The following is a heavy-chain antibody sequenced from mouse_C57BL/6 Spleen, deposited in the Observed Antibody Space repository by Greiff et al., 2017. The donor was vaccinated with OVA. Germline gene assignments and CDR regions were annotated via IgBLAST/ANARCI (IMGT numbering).Heavy chain of an antibody. CDR1: GYAFSSSW. Sequence: VQLQESGPELVKPGASVKISCKASGYAFSSSWMNWVKQRPGKGLEWIGRIYPGDGDTNYNGKFKGKATLTADKSSSTAYMQLSSLTSEDSAVYFCARVDYYGSSHYYAMDYWGQGTSVTVSS. V-gene: IGHV1-82*01. CDR3: ARVDYYGSSHYYAMDY. J-gene: IGHJ4*01. D-gene: IGHD1-1*01. CDR2: IYPGDGDT.